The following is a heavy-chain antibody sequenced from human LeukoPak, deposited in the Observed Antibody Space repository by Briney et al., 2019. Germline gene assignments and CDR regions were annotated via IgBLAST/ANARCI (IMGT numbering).Heavy chain of an antibody. CDR1: GFTFSSYA. CDR2: VSASGGST. J-gene: IGHJ4*02. V-gene: IGHV3-23*01. CDR3: AKGSSGSYGY. Sequence: GGSLRLSCAASGFTFSSYAMSWVRQAPGKGLEWVSAVSASGGSTYYADSVKGRFTISRDNSKNTLYLQMNSLRAEDTAVYYCAKGSSGSYGYWGQGTLVTVSS. D-gene: IGHD3-10*01.